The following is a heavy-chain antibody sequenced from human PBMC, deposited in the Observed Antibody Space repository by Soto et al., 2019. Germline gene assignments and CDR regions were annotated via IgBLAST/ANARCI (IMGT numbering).Heavy chain of an antibody. V-gene: IGHV4-34*01. J-gene: IGHJ4*02. CDR1: GGSFSGYY. CDR2: INHSGST. Sequence: NPSETLSLTCAVYGGSFSGYYWSWIRQPPGKGLEWIGEINHSGSTNYNPSLKSRVTISVDTSKNQFSLKLSSVTAADTAVYYCARGTTGSGSYFGYWGQGTLVTVSS. D-gene: IGHD1-26*01. CDR3: ARGTTGSGSYFGY.